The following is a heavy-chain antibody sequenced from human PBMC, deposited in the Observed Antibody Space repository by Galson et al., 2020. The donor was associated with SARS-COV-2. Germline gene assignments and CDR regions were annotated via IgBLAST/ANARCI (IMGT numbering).Heavy chain of an antibody. D-gene: IGHD6-19*01. CDR3: ARDSSEDQWLALQH. V-gene: IGHV3-30*01. Sequence: SVKGRFTISRDNSKNTLYLQMNSLGADDTAFYYCARDSSEDQWLALQHWGQGTLVTVSS. J-gene: IGHJ1*01.